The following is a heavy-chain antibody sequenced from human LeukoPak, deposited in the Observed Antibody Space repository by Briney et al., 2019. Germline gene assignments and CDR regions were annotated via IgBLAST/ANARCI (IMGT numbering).Heavy chain of an antibody. CDR3: ARVSWNGYYYYYGMDV. J-gene: IGHJ6*02. CDR2: IYTCGST. CDR1: GGSISSYY. V-gene: IGHV4-4*07. Sequence: SETLSLTCTVSGGSISSYYWSWIRQPAGKGLEWIGRIYTCGSTNYNPSLKSRVTMSVDTSKNQFSLKLSSVTAADTAVYYCARVSWNGYYYYYGMDVWGQGTTVTVSS. D-gene: IGHD1-1*01.